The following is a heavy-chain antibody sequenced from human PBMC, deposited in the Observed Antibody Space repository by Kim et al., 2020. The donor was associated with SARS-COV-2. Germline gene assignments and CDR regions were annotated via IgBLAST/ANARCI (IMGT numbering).Heavy chain of an antibody. Sequence: GGSLRLSCAASGFTFSSYSMNWVRQAPGKGLEWVSSISSSSSYIYYADSVKGRFTISRDNAKNSLYLQMNSLRAEDTAGYYCARVPAMVRAFDYWGQGTLVTVSS. V-gene: IGHV3-21*01. D-gene: IGHD3-10*01. J-gene: IGHJ4*02. CDR3: ARVPAMVRAFDY. CDR1: GFTFSSYS. CDR2: ISSSSSYI.